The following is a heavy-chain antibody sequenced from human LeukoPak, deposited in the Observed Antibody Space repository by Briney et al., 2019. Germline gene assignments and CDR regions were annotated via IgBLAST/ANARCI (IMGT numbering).Heavy chain of an antibody. CDR1: GFTLSLYR. CDR3: AIVQSELRGVGSYCEY. D-gene: IGHD1-26*01. V-gene: IGHV3-7*01. J-gene: IGHJ4*02. Sequence: GGSLRLSCVVCGFTLSLYRMSCVRQAPGKGLEWVANIKQDGSEKYYVDSVKGRFTMSRDNAKNSLYLQMNSLRAEDTAVYYCAIVQSELRGVGSYCEYWGQGALVTVSS. CDR2: IKQDGSEK.